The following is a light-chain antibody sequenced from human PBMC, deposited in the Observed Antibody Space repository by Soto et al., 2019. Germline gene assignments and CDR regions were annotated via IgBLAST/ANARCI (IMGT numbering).Light chain of an antibody. CDR1: QSVSSSY. V-gene: IGKV3-20*01. CDR3: QQYSSSPLT. J-gene: IGKJ4*01. Sequence: SMLTQSPSTLSLSPGERAALSCRASQSVSSSYLAWYQQKPGQAPRLLIYDASSRATGIPDRFSGSGSGKEFTLTISRLEPEDFAVYYCQQYSSSPLTFGGGTKVEIK. CDR2: DAS.